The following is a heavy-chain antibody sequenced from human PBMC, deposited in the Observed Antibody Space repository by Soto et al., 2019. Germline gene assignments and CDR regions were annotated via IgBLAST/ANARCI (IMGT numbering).Heavy chain of an antibody. J-gene: IGHJ4*02. CDR3: ARDRGSSRGAGY. V-gene: IGHV3-33*01. D-gene: IGHD3-16*01. CDR2: IWCDGSKK. Sequence: QVQLVESGGGVVQPGRSLRLSCAASGFTFSSYGMHWVRQAPGKGLEWVAVIWCDGSKKYYADSVKGRFTISRDNSQNTLYLQMNSLRAEDTAVDYWARDRGSSRGAGYWGQGTLVTVSS. CDR1: GFTFSSYG.